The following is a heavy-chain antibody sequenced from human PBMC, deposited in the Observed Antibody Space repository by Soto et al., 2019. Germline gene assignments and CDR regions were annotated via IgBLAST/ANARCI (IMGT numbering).Heavy chain of an antibody. J-gene: IGHJ5*02. V-gene: IGHV3-74*01. CDR1: GFTFSNYF. CDR3: ARTYVPGIAGFDP. D-gene: IGHD1-1*01. Sequence: GGSLRLSCAASGFTFSNYFMHWFRQVPGEGLVCVSRMSGDGKTISYADSVKGRFTISRDNAKNTLYLQMNSLRVEDTAVYYCARTYVPGIAGFDPWGQGTLVTVSS. CDR2: MSGDGKTI.